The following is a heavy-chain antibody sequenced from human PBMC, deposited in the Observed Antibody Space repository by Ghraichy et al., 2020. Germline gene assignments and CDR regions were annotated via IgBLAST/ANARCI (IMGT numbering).Heavy chain of an antibody. D-gene: IGHD3-10*01. CDR1: EFNLKNYA. Sequence: GSPRLSCAASEFNLKNYAMNWVRQAPGKGLEWVSSISTSSTVIKYADSVKGRLTVSRDNAENVLFLQMNGLRAEDTAVYYCARAGSGTYYDSADDYYIHGLDVWGQGTTVTVSS. V-gene: IGHV3-21*06. CDR2: ISTSSTVI. J-gene: IGHJ6*02. CDR3: ARAGSGTYYDSADDYYIHGLDV.